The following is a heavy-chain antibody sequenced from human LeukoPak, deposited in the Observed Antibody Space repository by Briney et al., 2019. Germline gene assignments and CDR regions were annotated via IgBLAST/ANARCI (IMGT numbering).Heavy chain of an antibody. CDR2: MNPSGRT. Sequence: SSETLSLTCGVYGGSLSGFYWNWIRQPRGKGLEWIGEMNPSGRTTYNPSLKSRVSMSLDTSKNQFSLKLSSVTAADTAVYYCARGLKPYCTNGVCYTGDFWGQGTLVTVSP. V-gene: IGHV4-34*01. D-gene: IGHD2-8*01. CDR3: ARGLKPYCTNGVCYTGDF. CDR1: GGSLSGFY. J-gene: IGHJ4*02.